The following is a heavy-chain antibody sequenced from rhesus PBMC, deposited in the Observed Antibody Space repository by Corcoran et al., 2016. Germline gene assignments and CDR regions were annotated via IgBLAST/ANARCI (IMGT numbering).Heavy chain of an antibody. D-gene: IGHD2-39*01. J-gene: IGHJ5-2*01. CDR2: VLGGTGST. CDR1: GCSLSRFY. CDR3: ARYYCSRGVCYSLDV. Sequence: QVQLQESGPGLVRPSETLSLPCAVSGCSLSRFYWSSILHSPGTGLDCIGFVLGGTGSTNYNPSLKNRVTISADTSKNQFSLKLTSVTAADTAVYYCARYYCSRGVCYSLDVWGPGLLVIVSP. V-gene: IGHV4-165*01.